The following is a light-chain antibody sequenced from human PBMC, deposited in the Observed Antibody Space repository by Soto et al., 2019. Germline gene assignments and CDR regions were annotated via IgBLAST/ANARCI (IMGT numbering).Light chain of an antibody. Sequence: DIVMTQSPDSLAVSLGARATINCKSSQSVLYSSNNKNYLAWYQQKPGQPPKLLIYWASTRESGVPDRFSGSGSGTDFTLTITSLQAEDVAVYYGQQYYTNALTVGGGTKVVVK. J-gene: IGKJ4*01. CDR3: QQYYTNALT. CDR1: QSVLYSSNNKNY. CDR2: WAS. V-gene: IGKV4-1*01.